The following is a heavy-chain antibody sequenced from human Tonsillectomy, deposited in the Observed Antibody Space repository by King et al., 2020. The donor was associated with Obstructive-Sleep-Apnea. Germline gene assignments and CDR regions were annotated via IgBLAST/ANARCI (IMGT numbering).Heavy chain of an antibody. CDR2: IIPMFGTS. V-gene: IGHV1-69*01. J-gene: IGHJ6*02. CDR1: GGTFSSYA. CDR3: ARGSKADSYESSAYYYIEGYYYGMDV. D-gene: IGHD3-22*01. Sequence: QLVQSGAEVKKPGSSVKVSCKASGGTFSSYAITWVRQAPGQGLEWMGGIIPMFGTSNYAQKFQGRVTITADESTTTAYMELSSLRSEDTAVYYCARGSKADSYESSAYYYIEGYYYGMDVWGQGTTVTVSS.